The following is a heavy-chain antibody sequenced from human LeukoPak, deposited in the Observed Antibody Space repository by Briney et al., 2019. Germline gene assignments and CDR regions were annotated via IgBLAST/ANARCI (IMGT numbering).Heavy chain of an antibody. CDR1: GFTFSSSD. Sequence: GGSLRLSCAASGFTFSSSDMHWVRQAPGKGLEWVAFIRYDGNNKYYADSVKGRFAISRDNSENTLSLQMNSLRPEDTAMYYCARAGVFRTMYAQLDFWGQGTLVAVSS. D-gene: IGHD1/OR15-1a*01. CDR2: IRYDGNNK. V-gene: IGHV3-30*02. J-gene: IGHJ4*02. CDR3: ARAGVFRTMYAQLDF.